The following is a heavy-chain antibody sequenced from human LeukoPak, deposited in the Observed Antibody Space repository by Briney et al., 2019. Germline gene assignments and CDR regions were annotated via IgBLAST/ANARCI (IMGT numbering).Heavy chain of an antibody. CDR2: IYHSGTT. CDR3: ARVRAVAGTPPDY. D-gene: IGHD6-19*01. V-gene: IGHV4-38-2*02. Sequence: SETLSLTCTVSGYSISSGYYWGWIRPPPGKGLEWIGNIYHSGTTYYNPSLKSRVTISVDTFKNQFSLRLRSVTAADTAVYYCARVRAVAGTPPDYWGQGTLVTVSS. J-gene: IGHJ4*02. CDR1: GYSISSGYY.